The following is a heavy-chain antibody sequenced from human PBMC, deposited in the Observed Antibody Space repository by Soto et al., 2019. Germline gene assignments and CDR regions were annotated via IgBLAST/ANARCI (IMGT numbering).Heavy chain of an antibody. CDR1: GGTFSSYA. CDR2: IIPIFGTA. Sequence: GASVKVSCKASGGTFSSYAISWVRQAPGQGLEWMGGIIPIFGTANYAQKFQGRVTITADESTSTAYMELSSLRSEDTAVYYCATEPNSNPYYYGSGSPCVYWGQGTLVTVSS. D-gene: IGHD3-10*01. V-gene: IGHV1-69*13. J-gene: IGHJ4*02. CDR3: ATEPNSNPYYYGSGSPCVY.